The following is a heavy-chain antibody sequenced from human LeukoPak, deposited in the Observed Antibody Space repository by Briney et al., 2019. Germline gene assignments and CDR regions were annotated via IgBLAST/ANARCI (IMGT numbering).Heavy chain of an antibody. CDR1: GFNFDRYT. J-gene: IGHJ4*02. D-gene: IGHD3-10*02. Sequence: GGSLRLSCATSGFNFDRYTIHWVRQAPGKGLGWVSLAGWAGGTTFYSDSVRGRFTISRDSGRKSVYLQMNSLTTDDTAFYFCAKELDTMFFDYWGQGALVTVSS. CDR2: AGWAGGTT. CDR3: AKELDTMFFDY. V-gene: IGHV3-43*01.